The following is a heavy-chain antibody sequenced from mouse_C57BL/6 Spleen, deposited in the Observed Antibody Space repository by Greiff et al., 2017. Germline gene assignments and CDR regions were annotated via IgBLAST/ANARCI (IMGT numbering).Heavy chain of an antibody. D-gene: IGHD1-1*01. CDR1: GYTFTSYW. CDR3: APHYCGSRRYFDY. CDR2: IDPSDSYT. J-gene: IGHJ2*01. V-gene: IGHV1-59*01. Sequence: QVQLQQPGAELVRPGTSVKLSCKASGYTFTSYWMHWVKQRPGQGLEWIGVIDPSDSYTNYNQKFKGKATLTVDTSSSTAYMQLSSLTSEDSAVYYCAPHYCGSRRYFDYWGQGTTLTVSS.